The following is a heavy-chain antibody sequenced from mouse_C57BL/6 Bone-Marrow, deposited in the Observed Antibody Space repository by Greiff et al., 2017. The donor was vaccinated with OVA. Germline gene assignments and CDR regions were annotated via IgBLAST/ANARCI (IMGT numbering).Heavy chain of an antibody. Sequence: EVQLQESGPGLAKPSQTLSLTCSVTGYSITSDYWNWIRKFPGNKLEYMGYISYSGSTYYNPSLKSRISITRDTSKNQYYLQLNSVTTEDTATYYCARSHYYGSSPYWYFDVWGTGTTVTVSS. J-gene: IGHJ1*03. D-gene: IGHD1-1*01. CDR1: GYSITSDY. CDR3: ARSHYYGSSPYWYFDV. CDR2: ISYSGST. V-gene: IGHV3-8*01.